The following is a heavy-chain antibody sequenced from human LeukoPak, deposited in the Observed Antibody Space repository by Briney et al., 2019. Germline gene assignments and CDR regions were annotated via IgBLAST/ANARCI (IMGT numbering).Heavy chain of an antibody. Sequence: PGGSLRLSCAASGFTFSRDTMNWVRQAPGKGLEWVSSISSSSSYIYYADSVKGRFTISRDNSKNTLYLQMGSLTTEDMAVYYCARGSHRRYSSSWYSLWGQGTLVTVSS. CDR2: ISSSSSYI. D-gene: IGHD6-13*01. CDR3: ARGSHRRYSSSWYSL. CDR1: GFTFSRDT. V-gene: IGHV3-21*01. J-gene: IGHJ4*02.